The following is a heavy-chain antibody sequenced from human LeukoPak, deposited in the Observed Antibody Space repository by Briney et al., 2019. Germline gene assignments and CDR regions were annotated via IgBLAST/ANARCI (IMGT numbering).Heavy chain of an antibody. V-gene: IGHV4-4*07. J-gene: IGHJ3*01. D-gene: IGHD1-26*01. CDR2: IHSSGST. CDR3: ARGIATITQDSFDV. CDR1: GVSISNYY. Sequence: PSETLSLTCTVSGVSISNYYWSWIRQSAGKGLEWIGRIHSSGSTNFNPSLRSRVTMSADTSKHQFSLWLTSVTAADTALYYCARGIATITQDSFDVWGLGTMVTVSS.